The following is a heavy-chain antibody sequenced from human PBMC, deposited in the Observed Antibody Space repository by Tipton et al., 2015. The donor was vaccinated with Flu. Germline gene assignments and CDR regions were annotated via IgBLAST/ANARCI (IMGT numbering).Heavy chain of an antibody. CDR3: ARATYYYGMDV. V-gene: IGHV4-61*02. CDR1: GASISSGPAY. Sequence: TLSLTCTVSGASISSGPAYWSWIRQSAGKGLEWIGRFHTDGTTYYSPSLTGRVTISVDTSKNQFSLQLSSVTAADTAVYYCARATYYYGMDVWGQGTTVTVSS. J-gene: IGHJ6*02. CDR2: FHTDGTT.